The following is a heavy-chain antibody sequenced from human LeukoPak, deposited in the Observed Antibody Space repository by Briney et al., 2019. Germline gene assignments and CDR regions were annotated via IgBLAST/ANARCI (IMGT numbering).Heavy chain of an antibody. CDR1: GYTFTSYD. CDR2: MNPNSGNT. D-gene: IGHD2-15*01. J-gene: IGHJ5*02. V-gene: IGHV1-8*01. CDR3: ARGLWGGYCSGGSCLGFDP. Sequence: ASVKVSCKASGYTFTSYDINWVRQATGQGLEWMGWMNPNSGNTGYAQKFQGRVTMTRNTSISTAYMELSSLRSKDTAVYYCARGLWGGYCSGGSCLGFDPWGQGTLVTVSS.